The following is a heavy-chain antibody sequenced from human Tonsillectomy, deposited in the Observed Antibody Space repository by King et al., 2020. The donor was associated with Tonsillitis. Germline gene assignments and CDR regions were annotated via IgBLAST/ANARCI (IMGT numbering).Heavy chain of an antibody. J-gene: IGHJ6*02. V-gene: IGHV3-48*01. CDR2: ISSCGSAM. Sequence: VQLVESGGGLVQPGGSLGLSCAGSGFTFTTYSMNWVRQAPGKGLEGVSYISSCGSAMYYGDSVRGRFTISRDNAKSSVYLQMNSLRVEDTAVYYCARDRSVSSTGYGMDVWGHGTTVTVSS. CDR3: ARDRSVSSTGYGMDV. CDR1: GFTFTTYS. D-gene: IGHD5/OR15-5a*01.